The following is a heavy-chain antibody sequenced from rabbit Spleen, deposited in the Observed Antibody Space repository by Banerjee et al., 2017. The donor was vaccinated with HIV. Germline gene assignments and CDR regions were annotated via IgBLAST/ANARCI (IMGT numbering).Heavy chain of an antibody. CDR2: IDPVFGIT. CDR3: ARDGAGGSYFAL. CDR1: GFTLSSYY. J-gene: IGHJ4*01. Sequence: QLEESAGGLVQPGGSLKLSCKASGFTLSSYYMNWVRQAPGKGLEWIGYIDPVFGITYYANWVNGRFSISRENAQNTVFLQMTSLTAADTATYLCARDGAGGSYFALWGQGTLVTVS. V-gene: IGHV1S7*01. D-gene: IGHD8-1*01.